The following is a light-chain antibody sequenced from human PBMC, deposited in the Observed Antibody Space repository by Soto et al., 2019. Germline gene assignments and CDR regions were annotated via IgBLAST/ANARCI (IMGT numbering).Light chain of an antibody. CDR3: QQYGSSPLFT. J-gene: IGKJ3*01. V-gene: IGKV3-20*01. CDR1: QSVSSSY. Sequence: EIVLTQSPGTLSLSPGERATLSCRASQSVSSSYLAWYQQKPGQAPRLLIYGASSRATGIPDRFSGSGSGKDFTLTISSLEPEDFAVYYCQQYGSSPLFTCGPGTKVDIK. CDR2: GAS.